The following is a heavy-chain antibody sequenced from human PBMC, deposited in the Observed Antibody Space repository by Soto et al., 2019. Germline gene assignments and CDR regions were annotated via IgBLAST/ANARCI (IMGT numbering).Heavy chain of an antibody. CDR2: IYYSGST. V-gene: IGHV4-59*08. CDR1: GGSISSYY. Sequence: QVQLQESGPGLVKPSETLSLTCTVSGGSISSYYWSWIRQPPGKGLEWIGYIYYSGSTNYNPSLKSRVTISVDPSKNQFSLKLSSVTAADTAVYYCARRYRSSVDYWGQGTLVTVSS. D-gene: IGHD6-13*01. CDR3: ARRYRSSVDY. J-gene: IGHJ4*02.